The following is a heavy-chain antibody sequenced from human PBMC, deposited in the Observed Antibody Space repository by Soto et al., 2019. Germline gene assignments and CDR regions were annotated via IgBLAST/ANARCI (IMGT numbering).Heavy chain of an antibody. CDR2: ISGSGGST. J-gene: IGHJ4*02. Sequence: PGGSLRLSCAGSGFTFSSYVMTWVRQAPGKGLEWVSSISGSGGSTYYADAVKGRFTISRDNSKNTLYLQMNSLRAEDTVVYYCAKGDEWELHSNFDYWGQGTLVTVSS. CDR3: AKGDEWELHSNFDY. CDR1: GFTFSSYV. V-gene: IGHV3-23*01. D-gene: IGHD1-26*01.